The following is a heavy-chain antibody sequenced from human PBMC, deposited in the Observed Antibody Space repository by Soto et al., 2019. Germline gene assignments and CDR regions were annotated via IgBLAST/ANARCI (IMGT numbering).Heavy chain of an antibody. CDR3: ARGRPTAYYDFLSGYYWHYYYGMDV. D-gene: IGHD3-3*01. Sequence: GASVKVSCKASGYTFTGYYMHWVRQAPGQGLEWMGWINPNSGGTNYAQKFQGWVTMTRDTSISTAYMELSRMRSNDTAVYYCARGRPTAYYDFLSGYYWHYYYGMDVWGQGTTVTVSS. CDR2: INPNSGGT. CDR1: GYTFTGYY. J-gene: IGHJ6*02. V-gene: IGHV1-2*04.